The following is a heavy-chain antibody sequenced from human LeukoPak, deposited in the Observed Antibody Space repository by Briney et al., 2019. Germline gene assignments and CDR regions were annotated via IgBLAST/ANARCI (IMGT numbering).Heavy chain of an antibody. J-gene: IGHJ5*02. CDR2: IWYDGSNK. Sequence: QSGGSLRLSCAASGFTFSSYGMHWVRQAPGKGLEWVAVIWYDGSNKYYADSVKGRFTISRDNAKNSLYLQMNSLRAEDTAVYYCARGGYCSSTSCYPHHNWFDPWGQGTLVTVSS. D-gene: IGHD2-2*01. CDR3: ARGGYCSSTSCYPHHNWFDP. V-gene: IGHV3-33*01. CDR1: GFTFSSYG.